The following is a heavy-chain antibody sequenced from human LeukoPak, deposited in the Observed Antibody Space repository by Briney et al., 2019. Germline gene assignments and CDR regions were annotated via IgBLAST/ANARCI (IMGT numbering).Heavy chain of an antibody. CDR2: IIPILGIA. CDR1: GGTFSSYA. D-gene: IGHD2-15*01. J-gene: IGHJ6*02. Sequence: SVKVSCKASGGTFSSYAISWVRRAPGQGLEWMGRIIPILGIANYAQKFQGRVTITADKSTSTAYMELSSLRSEDTAVYYCARDHPSDIVVVVVATDGYYGMDVWGQGTTVTVSS. CDR3: ARDHPSDIVVVVVATDGYYGMDV. V-gene: IGHV1-69*04.